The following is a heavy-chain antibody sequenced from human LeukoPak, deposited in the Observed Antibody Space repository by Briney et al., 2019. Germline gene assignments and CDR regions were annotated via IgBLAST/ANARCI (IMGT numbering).Heavy chain of an antibody. Sequence: SVKVSCKASGGTFSSYAISWVRQAPGQGLEWMGGIIPIFGTAYYAQKFQGRVTITTDESTSTAYMELSSLRSEDTAVYYCARARGSGYYPFDYWGQGTLVTVSS. V-gene: IGHV1-69*05. CDR1: GGTFSSYA. CDR2: IIPIFGTA. J-gene: IGHJ4*02. CDR3: ARARGSGYYPFDY. D-gene: IGHD3-22*01.